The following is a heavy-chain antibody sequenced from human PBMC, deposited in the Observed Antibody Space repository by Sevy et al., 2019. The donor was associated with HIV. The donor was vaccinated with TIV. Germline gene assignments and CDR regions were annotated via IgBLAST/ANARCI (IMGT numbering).Heavy chain of an antibody. D-gene: IGHD1-26*01. CDR3: ARELGAGVLGGSLNWFDP. CDR2: INTNTGNP. V-gene: IGHV7-4-1*02. CDR1: GYTFTSYA. Sequence: ASVKVSCKASGYTFTSYAMNWVRQAPGQGLEWMGWINTNTGNPTYAQGFTGRFVFSLDTSVSTAYLQISSLKAEDTAVYYCARELGAGVLGGSLNWFDPWSQGTLVTVSS. J-gene: IGHJ5*02.